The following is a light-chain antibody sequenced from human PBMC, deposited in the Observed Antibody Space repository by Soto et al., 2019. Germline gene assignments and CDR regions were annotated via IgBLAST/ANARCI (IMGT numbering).Light chain of an antibody. V-gene: IGKV1-9*01. CDR1: QDISIY. Sequence: DIRLTQSPSFLSASVGDRVTITCRASQDISIYLAWYQQKPGKAPKLLIYAASTLQSWVPSSFSGSGSGTEFTLTISSLQPADFATYYCQQVNTYPQITFGQGTRLEIK. J-gene: IGKJ5*01. CDR3: QQVNTYPQIT. CDR2: AAS.